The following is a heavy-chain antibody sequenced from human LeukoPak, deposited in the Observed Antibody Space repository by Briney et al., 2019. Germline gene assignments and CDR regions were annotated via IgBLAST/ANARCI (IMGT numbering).Heavy chain of an antibody. Sequence: ASMKVSCKASGYTFTSYGISWVRQAPGQGLEWMGWISAYNGNTNYAQKLQGRVTMTTDTSTSTAYMELRSLRSDDTAVYYCARGDYYGSGTYYKKTVDYWGQGTLVTVSS. CDR3: ARGDYYGSGTYYKKTVDY. J-gene: IGHJ4*02. CDR1: GYTFTSYG. CDR2: ISAYNGNT. V-gene: IGHV1-18*01. D-gene: IGHD3-10*01.